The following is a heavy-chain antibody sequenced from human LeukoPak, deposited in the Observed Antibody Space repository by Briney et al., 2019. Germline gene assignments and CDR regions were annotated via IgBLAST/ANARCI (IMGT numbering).Heavy chain of an antibody. CDR2: IYYSGST. CDR1: GGSISSRDYY. D-gene: IGHD4-11*01. V-gene: IGHV4-30-4*01. CDR3: ARNEGLQIDY. J-gene: IGHJ4*02. Sequence: SQTLSLTCTVSGGSISSRDYYWSWIRQPPGKGLEWIGYIYYSGSTYYNPSLKSRVIISVDTSKNQFSLKLSSVTAADTAVYYCARNEGLQIDYWGQGTLVTVSS.